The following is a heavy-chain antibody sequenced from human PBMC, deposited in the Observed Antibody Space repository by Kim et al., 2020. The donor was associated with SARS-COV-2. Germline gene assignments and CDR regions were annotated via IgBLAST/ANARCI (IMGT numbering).Heavy chain of an antibody. CDR3: PRGALYYYGSGRGYWFDP. CDR2: INHSGST. J-gene: IGHJ5*02. CDR1: GGSFSGYY. V-gene: IGHV4-34*01. Sequence: SETLSLTCAVYGGSFSGYYWSWIRQPPGKGLEWIGEINHSGSTNYNPSLKSRVTISVDTSKNQFSLKLSSVTAADTAVYYCPRGALYYYGSGRGYWFDPWGQGTLVTVSS. D-gene: IGHD3-10*01.